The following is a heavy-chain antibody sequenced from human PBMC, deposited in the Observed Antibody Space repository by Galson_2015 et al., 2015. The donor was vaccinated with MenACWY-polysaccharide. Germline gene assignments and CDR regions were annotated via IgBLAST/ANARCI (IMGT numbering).Heavy chain of an antibody. CDR1: GFSISTYW. CDR3: ARSFCSGGTCLRWDDAFDF. V-gene: IGHV3-74*03. J-gene: IGHJ3*01. D-gene: IGHD2-15*01. Sequence: SLRLSCAASGFSISTYWMHWVRQVPGKGLMWVSRINSDGSSATYADSVRGRLTFSRDNAKNTVYLQLNSLRVEDTAVYYCARSFCSGGTCLRWDDAFDFRGQGTMVIVSS. CDR2: INSDGSSA.